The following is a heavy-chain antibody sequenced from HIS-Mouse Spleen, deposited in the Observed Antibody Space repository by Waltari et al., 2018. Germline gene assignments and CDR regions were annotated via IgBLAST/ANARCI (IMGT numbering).Heavy chain of an antibody. D-gene: IGHD3-3*01. J-gene: IGHJ4*02. Sequence: QVQLVQSGAEVKKPGASVKVSCKAYGYTFTSYGLHWVAPATGQGLEGMGWMNPNSGNTGYAQKFQGRVTMTRNTSISTAYMELSSLRSEDTAVYYCARVYYDFWSGYYYWGQGTLVTVSS. CDR3: ARVYYDFWSGYYY. CDR1: GYTFTSYG. V-gene: IGHV1-8*01. CDR2: MNPNSGNT.